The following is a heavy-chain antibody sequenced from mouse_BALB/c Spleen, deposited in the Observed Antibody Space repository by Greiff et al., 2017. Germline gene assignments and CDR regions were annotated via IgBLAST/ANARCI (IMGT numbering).Heavy chain of an antibody. J-gene: IGHJ3*01. D-gene: IGHD2-3*01. CDR3: AREYDGYYVLFAY. V-gene: IGHV3-6*02. CDR2: ISYDGSN. CDR1: GYSITSGYY. Sequence: DVKLQESGPGLVKPSQSLSLTCSVTGYSITSGYYWNWIRQFPGNKLEWMGYISYDGSNNYNPSLKNRISITRDTSKNQFFLKLNSVTTEDTATYYCAREYDGYYVLFAYWGQGTLVTVSA.